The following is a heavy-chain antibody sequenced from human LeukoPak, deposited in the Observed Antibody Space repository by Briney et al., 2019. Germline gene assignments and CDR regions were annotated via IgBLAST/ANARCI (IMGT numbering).Heavy chain of an antibody. CDR3: ARGRYYYDSSGYYLDY. CDR1: GFTFSSYW. Sequence: PGGSLRLSCAASGFTFSSYWMSWVRQAPGKGLEWVANIKQDGSEKYYVDSVKGRFTISRDNAKNSLYLQMNSLRAEDTAVYYCARGRYYYDSSGYYLDYWGQGTLVTVSS. CDR2: IKQDGSEK. J-gene: IGHJ4*02. D-gene: IGHD3-22*01. V-gene: IGHV3-7*01.